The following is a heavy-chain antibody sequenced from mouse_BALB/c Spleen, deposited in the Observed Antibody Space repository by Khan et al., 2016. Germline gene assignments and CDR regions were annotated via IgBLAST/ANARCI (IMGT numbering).Heavy chain of an antibody. CDR2: IDPANGNT. D-gene: IGHD2-4*01. CDR3: SRGVYDYEFAY. CDR1: GFNIKDTY. Sequence: VQLQQSGAELVKPGASVKLSCTVSGFNIKDTYMHWVNQRPEQGLEWIGRIDPANGNTKYDPKFQDKATITADTSSNTAYLQLSGLTSEDTAVYYCSRGVYDYEFAYWGQGTLVTVSA. V-gene: IGHV14-3*02. J-gene: IGHJ3*01.